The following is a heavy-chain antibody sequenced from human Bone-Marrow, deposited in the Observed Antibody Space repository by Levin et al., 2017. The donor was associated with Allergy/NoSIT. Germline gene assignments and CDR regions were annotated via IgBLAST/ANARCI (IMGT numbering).Heavy chain of an antibody. Sequence: SQTLSLTCTVSCVSISSSTSYWGWIRRPPGRELEWIGSIIYSGSTYYNPSLKSRVTISIDTSKRQISLTLSSVTAADTAIYYCARDVNSISWFKTWGQGTLVTVSS. V-gene: IGHV4-39*02. CDR3: ARDVNSISWFKT. J-gene: IGHJ5*02. CDR1: CVSISSSTSY. CDR2: IIYSGST. D-gene: IGHD6-13*01.